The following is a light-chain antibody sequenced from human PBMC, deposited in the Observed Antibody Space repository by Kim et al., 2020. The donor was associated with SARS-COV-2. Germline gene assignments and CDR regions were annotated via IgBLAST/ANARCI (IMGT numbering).Light chain of an antibody. Sequence: PGHSGTNSCRGTSVEFGGYTCVSWYQQHPGKAPNLMIYDGSKRPSGVPYRFSGAKSGNTASLTISGLQAEDEADYYCCSYAGSFPVFGGGTKLTVL. CDR3: CSYAGSFPV. CDR2: DGS. J-gene: IGLJ2*01. V-gene: IGLV2-11*01. CDR1: SVEFGGYTC.